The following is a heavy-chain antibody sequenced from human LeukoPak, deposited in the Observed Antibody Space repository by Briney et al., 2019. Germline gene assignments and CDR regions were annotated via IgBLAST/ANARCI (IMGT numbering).Heavy chain of an antibody. V-gene: IGHV3-21*01. CDR3: ARDASYGDYRVSAFDI. D-gene: IGHD4-17*01. CDR2: ISSSSSYI. J-gene: IGHJ3*02. CDR1: GFTFSTYW. Sequence: GGSLRLSCAASGFTFSTYWMTWVRQAPGRGLEWVSSISSSSSYIYYADSVKGRFTISRDNAKNSLYLQMNSLRAEDTAVYYCARDASYGDYRVSAFDIWGQGTMVTVSS.